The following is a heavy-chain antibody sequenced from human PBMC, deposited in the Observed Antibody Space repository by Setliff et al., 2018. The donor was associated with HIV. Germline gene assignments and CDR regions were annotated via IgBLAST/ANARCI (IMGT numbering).Heavy chain of an antibody. V-gene: IGHV4-39*01. Sequence: PSETLSLTCNVSGGSISSSSYYWGWIRQPPGKGLEWIGYIYYSGSTYSNPSLKSRVTMSVDTSKNQFSLKLISVTAADTAVYYCARREYSSSSPPFDYWGQGTLVTVSS. J-gene: IGHJ4*02. CDR2: IYYSGST. CDR1: GGSISSSSYY. CDR3: ARREYSSSSPPFDY. D-gene: IGHD6-6*01.